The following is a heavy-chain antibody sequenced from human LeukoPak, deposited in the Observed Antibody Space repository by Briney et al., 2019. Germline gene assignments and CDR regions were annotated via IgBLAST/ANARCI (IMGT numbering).Heavy chain of an antibody. V-gene: IGHV4-34*12. CDR1: GGSFSGYY. Sequence: KPSETLSLTCAVYGGSFSGYYWSWIRQPPGKGLEWIGEVLHDGSTNYNPSLKSRVTIAVDTSQNRFSLKLSAVTAADTAVYYCARGKYYFDSSGYDYWGQGSQVAVSS. CDR3: ARGKYYFDSSGYDY. J-gene: IGHJ4*02. D-gene: IGHD3-22*01. CDR2: VLHDGST.